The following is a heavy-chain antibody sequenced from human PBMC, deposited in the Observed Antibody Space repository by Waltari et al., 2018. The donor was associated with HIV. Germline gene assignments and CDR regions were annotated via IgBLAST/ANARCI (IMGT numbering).Heavy chain of an antibody. D-gene: IGHD1-1*01. Sequence: EVQLVQSGAEVKKPGESLKISCKGSGYNFTTYWVGWVRHSPGKGLEWMGIIYPADSDTRYRPSFQGQVTISADKSISTAYLQWSSLKASDTAMYYCARLSGTWNNFSYMDVWGKGTTVTVSS. CDR3: ARLSGTWNNFSYMDV. CDR2: IYPADSDT. J-gene: IGHJ6*03. V-gene: IGHV5-51*01. CDR1: GYNFTTYW.